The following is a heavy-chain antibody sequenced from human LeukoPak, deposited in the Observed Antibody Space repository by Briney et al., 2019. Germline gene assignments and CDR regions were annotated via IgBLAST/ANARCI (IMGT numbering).Heavy chain of an antibody. CDR2: IYYSGST. D-gene: IGHD2-15*01. V-gene: IGHV4-59*01. CDR1: GDSISSYY. Sequence: SETLSLTCTVSGDSISSYYWSWIRQPPGKGLEWIAYIYYSGSTSYNPSLKSRVTISTNTSKKQFSLKLSSVTAANTAVYYCARGPGGGSCSDAFDIWGQGTMVTVPS. CDR3: ARGPGGGSCSDAFDI. J-gene: IGHJ3*02.